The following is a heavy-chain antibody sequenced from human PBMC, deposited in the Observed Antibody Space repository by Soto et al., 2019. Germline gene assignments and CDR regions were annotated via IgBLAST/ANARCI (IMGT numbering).Heavy chain of an antibody. CDR2: IKSKTDGGTT. Sequence: EVQLVESGGGLVKPGGSLRLSCAASGFTFSNAWMNWVRQAPGKGLEWVGRIKSKTDGGTTDYAAPVKGRFTISRDDSKNTLYLQMNSLKTEDTAVYYCTPELWEPTTRTFDYWGQGTLVTVSS. CDR1: GFTFSNAW. CDR3: TPELWEPTTRTFDY. J-gene: IGHJ4*02. V-gene: IGHV3-15*07. D-gene: IGHD1-26*01.